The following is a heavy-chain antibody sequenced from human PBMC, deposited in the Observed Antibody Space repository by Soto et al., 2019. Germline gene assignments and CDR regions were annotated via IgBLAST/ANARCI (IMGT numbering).Heavy chain of an antibody. CDR1: GDSVSSNSAA. Sequence: SQTLSLTCAISGDSVSSNSAAWYWIRQSPSRGLEWLGRTYYRSKWYNDYAVSVKSRITINPDTSKNQFSLQLNSVTPEDTAVYYCARDWRIAAAGLWVYFDYWGQGTLVTVSS. D-gene: IGHD6-13*01. J-gene: IGHJ4*02. CDR2: TYYRSKWYN. CDR3: ARDWRIAAAGLWVYFDY. V-gene: IGHV6-1*01.